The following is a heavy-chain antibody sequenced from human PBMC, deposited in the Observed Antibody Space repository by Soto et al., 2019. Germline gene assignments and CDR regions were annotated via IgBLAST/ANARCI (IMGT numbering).Heavy chain of an antibody. Sequence: ASETLSLTCTVSGGSISSYYWSWIRQPPGKGLEWIGYIYYSGSTNYNPSLKSRVIISVDTSKNQFSLKLSSVTAADTAVYYCARVRGYDFDYWGQGTLVTVSS. CDR1: GGSISSYY. D-gene: IGHD3-10*01. J-gene: IGHJ4*02. CDR3: ARVRGYDFDY. V-gene: IGHV4-59*01. CDR2: IYYSGST.